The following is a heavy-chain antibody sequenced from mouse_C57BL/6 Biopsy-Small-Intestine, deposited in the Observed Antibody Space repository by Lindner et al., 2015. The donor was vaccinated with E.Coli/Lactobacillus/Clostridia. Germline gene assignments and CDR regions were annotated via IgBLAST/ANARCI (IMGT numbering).Heavy chain of an antibody. J-gene: IGHJ4*01. CDR2: IWSDGST. Sequence: VQLQESGPGLVAPSQSLSITCTVSGFSLTSYGVHWVRQPPGKGLEWLVVIWSDGSTTYNSALKSRLSISKDNSKSQVFFKMNSLQADDTAIYYCARNLGNYGAMDYWGQGTSVTVSS. CDR3: ARNLGNYGAMDY. CDR1: GFSLTSYG. V-gene: IGHV2-6*02. D-gene: IGHD2-1*01.